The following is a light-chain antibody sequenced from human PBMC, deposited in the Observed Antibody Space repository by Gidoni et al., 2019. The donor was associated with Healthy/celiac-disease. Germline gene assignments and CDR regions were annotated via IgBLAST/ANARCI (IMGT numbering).Light chain of an antibody. CDR2: WAS. J-gene: IGKJ1*01. CDR1: QSVLYSSNNKNY. Sequence: DIVMTQSPDPLAVSLGERATINCKSSQSVLYSSNNKNYLAWYQQKLGQPPKLLIYWASTRESGVPDRFSGSGSGTDFTLTISSLQAEDVAVYYCQQYYSIPRTFGQGTKVEVK. V-gene: IGKV4-1*01. CDR3: QQYYSIPRT.